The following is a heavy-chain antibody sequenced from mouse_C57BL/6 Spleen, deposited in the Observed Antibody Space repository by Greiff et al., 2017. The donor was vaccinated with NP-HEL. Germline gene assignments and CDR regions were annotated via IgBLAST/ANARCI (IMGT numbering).Heavy chain of an antibody. CDR2: IYPGDGDT. CDR1: GYAFSSYW. Sequence: VQLQQSGDELVKPGASVKISCKASGYAFSSYWMNWVKQRPGKGLEWIGQIYPGDGDTNYNGKFKGKATLTADKSSSTAYMQLSSLTSEDSAVYFCAREGLYYSSSPYYFDYWGQGTTLTVSS. J-gene: IGHJ2*01. CDR3: AREGLYYSSSPYYFDY. D-gene: IGHD1-1*01. V-gene: IGHV1-80*01.